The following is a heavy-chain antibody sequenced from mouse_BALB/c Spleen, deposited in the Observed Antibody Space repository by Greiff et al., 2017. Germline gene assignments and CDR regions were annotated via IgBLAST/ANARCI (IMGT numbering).Heavy chain of an antibody. CDR1: GFDFSRYW. Sequence: EVKLVESGGGLVQPGGSLNLSCAASGFDFSRYWMSWARQAPGKGQEWIGEINPGSSTINYTPSLKDKFIISRDNAKNTLYLQMSKVRSEDTALYYCARSTATAWFAYWGEGTLVTVSA. V-gene: IGHV4-2*02. CDR3: ARSTATAWFAY. D-gene: IGHD1-2*01. CDR2: INPGSSTI. J-gene: IGHJ3*01.